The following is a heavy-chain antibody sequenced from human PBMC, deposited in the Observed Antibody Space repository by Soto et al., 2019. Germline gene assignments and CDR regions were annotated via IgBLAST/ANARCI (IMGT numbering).Heavy chain of an antibody. V-gene: IGHV3-21*01. CDR1: GFTFSTYG. J-gene: IGHJ5*02. CDR3: ARRGLALPYSASHWFDP. D-gene: IGHD6-13*01. CDR2: ISDSGHYI. Sequence: EVQLVESGGGLVKPGGSLRLSCAASGFTFSTYGMNWVRQAPGKGLEWLSSISDSGHYIYYADSVKGRFTISRDNAKNSLFLQMNSLRGEDTAVYYCARRGLALPYSASHWFDPWGHGTLVTVSS.